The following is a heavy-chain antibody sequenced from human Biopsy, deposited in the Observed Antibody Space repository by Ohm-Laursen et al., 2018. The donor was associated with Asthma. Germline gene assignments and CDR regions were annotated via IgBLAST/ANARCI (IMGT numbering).Heavy chain of an antibody. CDR1: GGSISNSNYY. CDR2: IYYSGST. D-gene: IGHD4-17*01. CDR3: ARTTYGHDGFDP. V-gene: IGHV4-31*02. Sequence: PSETLSLTCTVSGGSISNSNYYWGWIRQHPVKGLEWIGHIYYSGSTYYNPSLKSRVSISLDTSKNQFSLSLTSVTAADTAVYYCARTTYGHDGFDPWGQGTLVTVSS. J-gene: IGHJ5*02.